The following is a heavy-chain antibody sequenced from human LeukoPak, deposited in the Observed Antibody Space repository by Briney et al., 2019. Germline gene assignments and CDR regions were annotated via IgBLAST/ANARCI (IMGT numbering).Heavy chain of an antibody. CDR1: GGSISSYY. CDR3: ARGAGGGTTLPFDY. J-gene: IGHJ4*02. D-gene: IGHD1-1*01. CDR2: IHISGSS. Sequence: SETLFLTCTVSGGSISSYYWSWIRQPPGKGLEWIGYIHISGSSNYNPSLKSRVTISVDTSKNQSSLRLSSVSAADTAVYYCARGAGGGTTLPFDYWGQGILVTVSS. V-gene: IGHV4-4*09.